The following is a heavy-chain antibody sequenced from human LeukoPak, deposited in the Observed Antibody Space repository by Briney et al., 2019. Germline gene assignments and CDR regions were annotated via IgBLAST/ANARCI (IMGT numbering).Heavy chain of an antibody. CDR2: ISGSGGST. CDR3: AKGQVVVITTDYFDY. J-gene: IGHJ4*02. V-gene: IGHV3-23*01. CDR1: GFTFSSYA. Sequence: PGGSLRLSCAASGFTFSSYAMSWVRQAPGKGLEWVSAISGSGGSTYYADSVKGRFTISRGNSKNTLYLQMNSLRAEDTAVYYCAKGQVVVITTDYFDYWGQGTLVTVSS. D-gene: IGHD3-22*01.